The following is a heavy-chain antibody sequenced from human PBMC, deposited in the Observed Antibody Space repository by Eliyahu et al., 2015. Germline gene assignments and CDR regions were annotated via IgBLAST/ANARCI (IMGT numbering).Heavy chain of an antibody. Sequence: EAHLVESGGGFVQPGGSLQVSCAASXLTFRATAIHRFPQTFHRGVGGVGRIKPTHDTALAASVRGRFSASRDDSRNMAYLQMSGLKVADAAIYFCAALNNTNDAFDIWGQGTMVTVSS. CDR3: AALNNTNDAFDI. J-gene: IGHJ3*02. CDR2: IKPTHDT. CDR1: XLTFRATA. D-gene: IGHD1-14*01. V-gene: IGHV3-73*01.